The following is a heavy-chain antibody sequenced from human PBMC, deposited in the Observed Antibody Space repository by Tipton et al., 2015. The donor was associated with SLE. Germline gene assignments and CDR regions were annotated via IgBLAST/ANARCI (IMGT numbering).Heavy chain of an antibody. CDR1: GGSISSYY. J-gene: IGHJ4*02. CDR3: ALYSTRGTSTDNPPSRGATHMPMTPPKSESPLNRVSVTAADTAVYYCALYSSSWYYFDY. Sequence: TLSLTCTVSGGSISSYYWSWIRQPPGKGLEWIGHIYTSGSTNYNPSLKSRVTISVDTPKNQFSLKLSSVTAADTAVYYCALYSTRGTSTDNPPSRGATHMPMTPPKSESPLNRVSVTAADTAVYYCALYSSSWYYFDYWGQGTLVTVSS. V-gene: IGHV4-4*09. D-gene: IGHD1-14*01. CDR2: IYTSGST.